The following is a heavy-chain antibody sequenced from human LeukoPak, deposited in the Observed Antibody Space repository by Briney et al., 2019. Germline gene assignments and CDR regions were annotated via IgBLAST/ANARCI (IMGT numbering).Heavy chain of an antibody. D-gene: IGHD6-13*01. CDR2: INAGNGNT. V-gene: IGHV1-3*01. CDR1: GYTFTSYA. Sequence: GASVKVSCKASGYTFTSYAMHWVRQAPGQRLEWMGWINAGNGNTKYSQKFQGRVTITRDTSASTAYMELSSLRSDDTAVYYCARDGAATGNWFDPWGQGTLVTVSS. J-gene: IGHJ5*02. CDR3: ARDGAATGNWFDP.